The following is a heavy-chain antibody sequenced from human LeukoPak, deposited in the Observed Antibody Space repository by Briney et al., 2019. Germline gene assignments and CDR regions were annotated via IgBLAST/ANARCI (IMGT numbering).Heavy chain of an antibody. D-gene: IGHD3-22*01. CDR3: ARMPYDSSGYGPLDY. V-gene: IGHV1-69*13. CDR1: GGTFSSYA. J-gene: IGHJ4*02. CDR2: IIPIFGTA. Sequence: SVKVSCKASGGTFSSYAISWVRQAPGQGLEWMGGIIPIFGTANYAQKFQGGVTITADESTSTAYMELSSLRSEDTAVYYCARMPYDSSGYGPLDYWGQGTLVTVSS.